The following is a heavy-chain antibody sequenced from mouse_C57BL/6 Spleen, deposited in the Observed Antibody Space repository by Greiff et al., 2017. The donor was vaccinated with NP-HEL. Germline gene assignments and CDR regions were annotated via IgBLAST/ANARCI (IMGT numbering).Heavy chain of an antibody. D-gene: IGHD1-1*01. J-gene: IGHJ1*03. CDR2: ISDGGSYT. CDR3: ARERDYGRRYFDV. Sequence: EVQLVESGGGLVKPGGSLKLSCAASGFTFSSYAMSWVRQTPEKRLEWVATISDGGSYTYYPDNVKGRFTISRDNAKNNLYLQMSHLKSEDTAMYYCARERDYGRRYFDVWGTGTTVTVSS. V-gene: IGHV5-4*01. CDR1: GFTFSSYA.